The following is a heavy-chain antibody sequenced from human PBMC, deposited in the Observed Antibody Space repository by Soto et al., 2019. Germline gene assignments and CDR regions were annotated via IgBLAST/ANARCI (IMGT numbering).Heavy chain of an antibody. CDR2: ICYDGSNT. CDR1: GLTFSSYG. D-gene: IGHD4-17*01. Sequence: GGSLRLSCEVSGLTFSSYGMHWVRQAPGKGLEWVSLICYDGSNTGYADSVKGRFTISRDNAKSTLYVQMNSLRAEDTAVYYCAKDLHYGASDFWGQGTLVTVSS. CDR3: AKDLHYGASDF. J-gene: IGHJ4*02. V-gene: IGHV3-33*03.